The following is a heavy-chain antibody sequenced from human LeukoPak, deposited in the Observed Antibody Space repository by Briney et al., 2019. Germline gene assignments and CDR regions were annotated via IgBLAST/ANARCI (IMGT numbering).Heavy chain of an antibody. CDR1: GGAISSGTYY. J-gene: IGHJ6*03. CDR2: IYTSGST. CDR3: ARALSYYYHYMDV. V-gene: IGHV4-61*02. D-gene: IGHD2/OR15-2a*01. Sequence: SETLSLTCTVSGGAISSGTYYWSWIRQPAGKGLEWIGRIYTSGSTNYNPSLKSRVTISVDTSKNQFSLKLSSVTAADTAVYYCARALSYYYHYMDVWGKGTTVTISS.